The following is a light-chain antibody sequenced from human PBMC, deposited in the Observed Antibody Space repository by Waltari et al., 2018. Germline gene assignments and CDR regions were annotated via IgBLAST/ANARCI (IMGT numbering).Light chain of an antibody. V-gene: IGKV1-12*01. CDR2: AAS. CDR1: QGISNG. J-gene: IGKJ3*01. Sequence: DIQMSQSPSSVSASVGDRVTITCRASQGISNGLAWYQQKPWKPPKLLIYAASSLQSGVPSRFSGSGSWTDCTLTISSLQAEDCATYDCQQAKSFPLTFGPRANVDIK. CDR3: QQAKSFPLT.